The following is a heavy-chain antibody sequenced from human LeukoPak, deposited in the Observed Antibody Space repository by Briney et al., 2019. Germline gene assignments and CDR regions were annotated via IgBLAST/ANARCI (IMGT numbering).Heavy chain of an antibody. Sequence: GGSLRLSCAASGFTFSSYEMNWVRQAPGKGLEWVSSITSSSYIYYADSVKGRFTISRDNAKNSLYLQMNSLRAEDTAVYYCASWGYTTDYYYYMDVWGKGTTVTVSS. D-gene: IGHD5-24*01. CDR1: GFTFSSYE. CDR2: ITSSSYI. J-gene: IGHJ6*03. V-gene: IGHV3-21*01. CDR3: ASWGYTTDYYYYMDV.